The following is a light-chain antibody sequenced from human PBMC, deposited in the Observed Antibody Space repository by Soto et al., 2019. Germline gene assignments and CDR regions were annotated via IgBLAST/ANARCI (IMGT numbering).Light chain of an antibody. CDR1: SSDVGSYNL. J-gene: IGLJ1*01. CDR2: EVS. CDR3: CSYVGSNTFYV. V-gene: IGLV2-23*02. Sequence: QSALTQPASVSGSPGQSIAISCTGTSSDVGSYNLVSWYQHHPGKAPKLLIYEVSQRPSGVSNRFSGSKSGNTASLTISGLKVEEEADYNCCSYVGSNTFYVFGTGTKLTVL.